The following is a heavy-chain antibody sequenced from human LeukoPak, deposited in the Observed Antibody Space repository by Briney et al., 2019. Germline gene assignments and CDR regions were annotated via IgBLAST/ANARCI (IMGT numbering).Heavy chain of an antibody. Sequence: GGSLRLSCAASGFTFSSYAMHWVRQAPGKGPEWVAVISYDGSNKYYADSVKGRFTISRDNSKNTLYLQMNSLRAEDTAVYYCASSGYYNNWFDPWGQGTLVTVSS. CDR3: ASSGYYNNWFDP. CDR2: ISYDGSNK. D-gene: IGHD3-22*01. V-gene: IGHV3-30*04. CDR1: GFTFSSYA. J-gene: IGHJ5*02.